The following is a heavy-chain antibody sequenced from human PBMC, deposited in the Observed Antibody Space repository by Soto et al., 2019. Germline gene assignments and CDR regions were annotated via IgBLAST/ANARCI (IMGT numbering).Heavy chain of an antibody. J-gene: IGHJ6*02. V-gene: IGHV1-69*01. CDR2: IIPILNTT. D-gene: IGHD1-1*01. CDR3: ARGVGSPRYTSHYGLDV. CDR1: GGTFSTYS. Sequence: QVRVVQSGAEVKKPGSSVKVSCKASGGTFSTYSLSWVRQAPGQGLEWMGGIIPILNTTNYAQKFHGRVTTTADESTSTAYMELSSLRSEDTARYYGARGVGSPRYTSHYGLDVWGQGTTGTVSS.